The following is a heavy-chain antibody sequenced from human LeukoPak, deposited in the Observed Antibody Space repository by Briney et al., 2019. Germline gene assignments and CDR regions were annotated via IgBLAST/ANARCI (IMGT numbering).Heavy chain of an antibody. CDR1: GYTFTGYY. Sequence: ASVKVACKASGYTFTGYYMHWVRQAPGQWRDWMGWINPNSGGTNYAQKLQGRVTMTRDTSISTAYMELSRLRSDDTAVYYCARGPRIQLWLPDYYMDVWGKGTTVTISS. CDR2: INPNSGGT. CDR3: ARGPRIQLWLPDYYMDV. J-gene: IGHJ6*03. D-gene: IGHD5-18*01. V-gene: IGHV1-2*02.